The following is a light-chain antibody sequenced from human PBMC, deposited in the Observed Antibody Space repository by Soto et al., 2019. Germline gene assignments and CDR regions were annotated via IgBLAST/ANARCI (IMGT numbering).Light chain of an antibody. V-gene: IGLV2-14*01. J-gene: IGLJ2*01. CDR3: SSYTSRTTLVV. CDR1: SSDVGGYNY. CDR2: EVS. Sequence: QSALTQPASVSGSPGQSITISCTGTSSDVGGYNYVSWYQQHPGKAPKLMIYEVSNRPSGVSNRFSGSKSVNTASLTISGLQAEDEADYYCSSYTSRTTLVVFGGGTKLTVL.